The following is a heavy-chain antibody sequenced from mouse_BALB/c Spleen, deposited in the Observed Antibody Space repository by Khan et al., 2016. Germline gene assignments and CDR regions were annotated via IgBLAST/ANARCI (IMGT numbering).Heavy chain of an antibody. J-gene: IGHJ2*01. D-gene: IGHD2-1*01. Sequence: QVQLKQSGPGLVQPSPSLSITCTVSGFSLTSYGVHWVRQSPGKGLEWLGVIWSGGSTDYIAAFLSSLSITKYNSKSQVFFKMNSLQADDTAIYYWTKNNGNYFDYWGQGTTLTVSS. CDR2: IWSGGST. V-gene: IGHV2-5*01. CDR3: TKNNGNYFDY. CDR1: GFSLTSYG.